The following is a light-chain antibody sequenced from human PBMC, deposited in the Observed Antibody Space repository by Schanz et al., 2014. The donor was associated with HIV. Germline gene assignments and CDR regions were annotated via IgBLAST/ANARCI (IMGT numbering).Light chain of an antibody. CDR2: GAS. V-gene: IGKV3-15*01. CDR1: QSVRTN. CDR3: QQRSNWPIT. J-gene: IGKJ5*01. Sequence: EIVMTQSPVTLSVSPGERATLSCRASQSVRTNLAWYQQKPGQAPRLLIYGASTRVTGIPVRFSGSGSGTEFTLTISRLEPEDFAVYYCQQRSNWPITFGQGTRLEIK.